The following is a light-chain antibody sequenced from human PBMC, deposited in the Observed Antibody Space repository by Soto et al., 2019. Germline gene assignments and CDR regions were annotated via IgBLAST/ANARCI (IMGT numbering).Light chain of an antibody. J-gene: IGKJ1*01. CDR2: GAS. CDR1: QSVSNNY. CDR3: QQYGSSGT. Sequence: EIVVTHSPATLRVSPGERAALSXXASQSVSNNYLAWYQQKPGQAPRXLIYGASNRATGIPDRFSGSGSGTDFTLTISRLEPEDFAVYYCQQYGSSGTFGQGTKVDIK. V-gene: IGKV3-20*01.